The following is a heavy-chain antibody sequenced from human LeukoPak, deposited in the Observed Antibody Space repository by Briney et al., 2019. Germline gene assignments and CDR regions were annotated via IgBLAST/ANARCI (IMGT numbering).Heavy chain of an antibody. CDR1: GFTFSDYN. CDR2: MSPDGNKK. D-gene: IGHD5-18*01. V-gene: IGHV3-30-3*01. J-gene: IGHJ3*02. Sequence: GRSLRLSCAASGFTFSDYNMHGVRQAPGKGLDWVALMSPDGNKKYYADSVKGRFTISRDNSKNTLYLQMNSLRAEDTAVYCCAKDHDTAYACDIWGQGTMVTVSS. CDR3: AKDHDTAYACDI.